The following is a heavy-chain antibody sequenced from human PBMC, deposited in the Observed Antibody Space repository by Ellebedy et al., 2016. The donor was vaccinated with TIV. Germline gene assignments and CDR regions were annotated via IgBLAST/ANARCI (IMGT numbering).Heavy chain of an antibody. Sequence: PGGSLRLSCAASGFSLTGSDLHWVRLPAGKGLEWVSASGSAGDTYYPDSVRGRFTIAREIAKNSFYLQMNSLTAGDTAVYYCARGGPGGDNWFFGLWGRGTRVTVSS. J-gene: IGHJ2*01. CDR3: ARGGPGGDNWFFGL. V-gene: IGHV3-13*01. D-gene: IGHD3-10*01. CDR1: GFSLTGSD. CDR2: SGSAGDT.